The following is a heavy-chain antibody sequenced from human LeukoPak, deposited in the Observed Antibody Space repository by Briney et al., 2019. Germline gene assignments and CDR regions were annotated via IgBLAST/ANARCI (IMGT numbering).Heavy chain of an antibody. CDR2: ISYDGSNK. Sequence: GGSLRLSCAASGFTSSSYVMHWVRQAPGKGLEWVAVISYDGSNKYYADSVKGRFTVSRDNPKNTLYLQMNSLRAEDTAVYYCARDLTGTGDYWGQGTLVTVSS. J-gene: IGHJ4*02. CDR3: ARDLTGTGDY. CDR1: GFTSSSYV. V-gene: IGHV3-30-3*01.